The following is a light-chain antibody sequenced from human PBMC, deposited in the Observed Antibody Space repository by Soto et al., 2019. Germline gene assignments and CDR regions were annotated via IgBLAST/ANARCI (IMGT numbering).Light chain of an antibody. Sequence: EIVFTQPPDTLSSSSWERATLSFRASQSVGNYLAWYQHKPGQPPRLLIYAASNRATGIPARFSGTGSGTDFTLTISTLEPEDFAVYYCQQRTNWPRLTFGGGTKVDIK. V-gene: IGKV3-11*01. CDR1: QSVGNY. J-gene: IGKJ4*01. CDR3: QQRTNWPRLT. CDR2: AAS.